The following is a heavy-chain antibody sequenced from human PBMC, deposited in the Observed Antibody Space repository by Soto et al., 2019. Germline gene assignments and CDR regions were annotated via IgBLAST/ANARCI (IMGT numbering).Heavy chain of an antibody. Sequence: EVLLEESGGDLVQPGGSLRLSCAASGFSVSNNYMTWVRQVPGKGLEWVSVIQDGGSITYADSVRDRFTISRDSSKNTVFLQMSSLRPEDTAVYFCARGEGSGSNALGQWGQGTLVTVS. CDR1: GFSVSNNY. CDR3: ARGEGSGSNALGQ. D-gene: IGHD3-10*01. V-gene: IGHV3-66*01. CDR2: IQDGGSI. J-gene: IGHJ4*02.